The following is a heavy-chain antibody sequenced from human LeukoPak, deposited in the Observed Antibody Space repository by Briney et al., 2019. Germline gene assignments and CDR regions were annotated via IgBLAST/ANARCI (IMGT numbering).Heavy chain of an antibody. CDR2: IYYSGST. V-gene: IGHV4-61*01. CDR3: ARDLSFHPWLVNGGFDP. D-gene: IGHD6-19*01. CDR1: GGSISSSSYY. Sequence: SETLSLTCTVSGGSISSSSYYWGWIRQPPGKGLEWIGYIYYSGSTNYNPSLKSRVTISVDTSKNQFSLKLSSVTAADTAVYYCARDLSFHPWLVNGGFDPWGQGTLVTVSS. J-gene: IGHJ5*02.